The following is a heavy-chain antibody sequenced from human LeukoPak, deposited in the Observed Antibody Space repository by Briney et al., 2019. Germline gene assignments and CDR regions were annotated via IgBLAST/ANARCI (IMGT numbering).Heavy chain of an antibody. V-gene: IGHV4-61*02. D-gene: IGHD1-26*01. J-gene: IGHJ3*02. Sequence: PSETLSLTCTVSGGSISSGGYYWSWIRQPAGKGLEWIGRIYTSGSTNYNPSLKSRVTMSVDTSKNQFSLKLTSVTAADTAVYYCARFGATLTLDAFDIWGQGTVVTVSS. CDR2: IYTSGST. CDR3: ARFGATLTLDAFDI. CDR1: GGSISSGGYY.